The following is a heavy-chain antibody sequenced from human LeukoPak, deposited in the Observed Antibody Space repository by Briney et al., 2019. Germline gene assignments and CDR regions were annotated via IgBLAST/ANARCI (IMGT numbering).Heavy chain of an antibody. CDR1: GYSFTSYA. J-gene: IGHJ6*03. D-gene: IGHD2-21*01. Sequence: ASVKVSCKASGYSFTSYAMNWVRQAPGQGLEWVGWINTNTGNPTYAQGFTGRFVFSLDTSVSTAYLQISSLKAEDTAVYYCARIEEDYYYYMDVWGKGTTVTVSS. CDR2: INTNTGNP. CDR3: ARIEEDYYYYMDV. V-gene: IGHV7-4-1*02.